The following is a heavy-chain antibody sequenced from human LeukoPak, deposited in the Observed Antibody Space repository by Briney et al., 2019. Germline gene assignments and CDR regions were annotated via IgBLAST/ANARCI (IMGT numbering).Heavy chain of an antibody. D-gene: IGHD3-22*01. CDR1: GFTFSSYS. CDR2: ISSSSSYI. Sequence: GGSLRLSCAASGFTFSSYSMNWVRQAPGKGLEWVSSISSSSSYIYYADSVKGRFTISRDNAKNSLYLQMNSLRAEDTAVYYCARDKSYYDSSGYRWGQGTLVTVSS. J-gene: IGHJ4*02. CDR3: ARDKSYYDSSGYR. V-gene: IGHV3-21*01.